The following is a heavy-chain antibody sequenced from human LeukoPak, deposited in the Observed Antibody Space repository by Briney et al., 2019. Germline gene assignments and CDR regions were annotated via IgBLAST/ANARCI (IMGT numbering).Heavy chain of an antibody. J-gene: IGHJ4*02. D-gene: IGHD7-27*01. CDR1: GGSISSSSYY. CDR2: IYYSGST. CDR3: ARQLGFSFDY. V-gene: IGHV4-39*01. Sequence: SETLSLTCTVSGGSISSSSYYWGWIRQPPGKGLEWIGSIYYSGSTYYNPSLKSRVTISVDTSKNQFSLKLSSVTAADMAVYYCARQLGFSFDYWGQGTLVTVSS.